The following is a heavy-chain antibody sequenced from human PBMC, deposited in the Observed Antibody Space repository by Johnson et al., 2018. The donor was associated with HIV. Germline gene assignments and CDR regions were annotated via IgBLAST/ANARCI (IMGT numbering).Heavy chain of an antibody. CDR3: AKDLSSSSL. Sequence: QVQLVESWGGVVQPGRSLRLSCAASGFTFSSYAMHWVRQAPGKGLEWVAVISYDGSNEYYADSVKGRFTISRDNSKNTLFLQMNTLRAEDTAVYYCAKDLSSSSLWGQGTMVTVSS. CDR1: GFTFSSYA. D-gene: IGHD6-6*01. CDR2: ISYDGSNE. J-gene: IGHJ3*01. V-gene: IGHV3-30-3*01.